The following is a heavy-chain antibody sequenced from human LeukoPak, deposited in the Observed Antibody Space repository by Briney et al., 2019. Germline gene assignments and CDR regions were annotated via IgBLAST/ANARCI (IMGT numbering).Heavy chain of an antibody. CDR1: GFTFSNYG. CDR3: AKDMYYDSSGPVFDY. Sequence: GGSLRLSCAASGFTFSNYGMSGVRRAPGKGLEWVSTISGSGGNTYYADSVKGRFTISRDTSKNTLYLQMNSPRAEDTAVYYCAKDMYYDSSGPVFDYWGQGTLVTVSS. CDR2: ISGSGGNT. J-gene: IGHJ4*02. D-gene: IGHD3-22*01. V-gene: IGHV3-23*01.